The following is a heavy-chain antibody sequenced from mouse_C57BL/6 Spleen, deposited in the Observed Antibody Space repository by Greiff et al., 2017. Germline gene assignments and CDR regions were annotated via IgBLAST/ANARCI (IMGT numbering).Heavy chain of an antibody. D-gene: IGHD1-1*01. J-gene: IGHJ3*01. Sequence: EVQLQQSGAELVKPGASVKLSCTASGFNIKDYYMHWVKQRTEQGLEWIGRIDPEDGETKYAPKFKGKAPITADTSANPAYLQLSSLTSEDTAVYDGAKDYSSSYGFAYWGQGTLVTVSA. CDR2: IDPEDGET. CDR3: AKDYSSSYGFAY. CDR1: GFNIKDYY. V-gene: IGHV14-2*01.